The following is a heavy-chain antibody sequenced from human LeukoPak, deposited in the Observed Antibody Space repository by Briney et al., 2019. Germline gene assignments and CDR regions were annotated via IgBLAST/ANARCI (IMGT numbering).Heavy chain of an antibody. Sequence: GESLKISCKGSGFMFTSYWITWVRQMPGKGLEWMGIIYPRDSDTRYSPSFQGQVTVSADKSISTAYLQWNTLEASDTAMYYCARRQYSGYDFDFWGQGTLVTVSS. CDR1: GFMFTSYW. CDR3: ARRQYSGYDFDF. V-gene: IGHV5-51*01. J-gene: IGHJ4*02. D-gene: IGHD5-12*01. CDR2: IYPRDSDT.